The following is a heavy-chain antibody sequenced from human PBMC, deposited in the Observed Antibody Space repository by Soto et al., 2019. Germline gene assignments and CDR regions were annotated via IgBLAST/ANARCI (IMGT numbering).Heavy chain of an antibody. CDR1: GGSITSSSYY. D-gene: IGHD4-17*01. J-gene: IGHJ4*02. CDR2: IYYSGRS. Sequence: PSETLSLTCTVSGGSITSSSYYWGWIRQPPGKGLEWIGGIYYSGRSYYNPSLKSRVTMSVDTSKNQFSLTLNSVTAADAAVYYCARQRTTVVTQAYFDHWGQGTLVTGS. CDR3: ARQRTTVVTQAYFDH. V-gene: IGHV4-39*01.